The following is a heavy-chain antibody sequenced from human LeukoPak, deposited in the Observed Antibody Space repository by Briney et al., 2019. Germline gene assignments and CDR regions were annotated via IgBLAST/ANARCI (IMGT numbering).Heavy chain of an antibody. Sequence: NPSETLSLTCTVSGGSISSYYWSWIRQPPGKGLEWIGYIYYSGSTNYNPSLKSRVTISVDTSKNQFSLKLSSVTAADTAVYYCARDGIGDAFDIWGQGTMVTVSS. V-gene: IGHV4-59*01. CDR2: IYYSGST. CDR3: ARDGIGDAFDI. J-gene: IGHJ3*02. CDR1: GGSISSYY.